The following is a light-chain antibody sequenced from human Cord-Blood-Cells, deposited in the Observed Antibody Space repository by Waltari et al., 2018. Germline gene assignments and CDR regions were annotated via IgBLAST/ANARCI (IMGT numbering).Light chain of an antibody. CDR2: EVS. Sequence: QSALTQPPSASGSPGQSVTISCTGTSSDVGGYNYVYWYQQHPGKAPKPMIYEVSKRPSGVSDRFSGSKSGNTASLTVSGLQAEDDADYYCSSYAGSNNLVFGGGTKLTVL. J-gene: IGLJ2*01. CDR1: SSDVGGYNY. CDR3: SSYAGSNNLV. V-gene: IGLV2-8*01.